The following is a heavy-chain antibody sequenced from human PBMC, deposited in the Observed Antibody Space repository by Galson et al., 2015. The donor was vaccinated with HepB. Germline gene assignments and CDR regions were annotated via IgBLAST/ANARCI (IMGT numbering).Heavy chain of an antibody. CDR3: ARDSSSSGPYYYYYMDV. D-gene: IGHD6-6*01. Sequence: SLRLSCAASGFTFNKYSMNWVRQAPGKGLEWVSSISSGSSYIYFADPVRGRFTISRDNAKNSLYLQMNSLRAEDTAVYYCARDSSSSGPYYYYYMDVWGKGNTVTVSS. J-gene: IGHJ6*03. CDR2: ISSGSSYI. CDR1: GFTFNKYS. V-gene: IGHV3-21*01.